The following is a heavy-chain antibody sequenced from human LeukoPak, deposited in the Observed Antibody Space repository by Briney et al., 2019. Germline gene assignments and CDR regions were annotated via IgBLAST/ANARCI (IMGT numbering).Heavy chain of an antibody. CDR3: ARGTSTSSNWFDP. CDR1: GYTFTNSL. J-gene: IGHJ5*02. V-gene: IGHV1-3*01. CDR2: INAGNGNT. Sequence: ASVKVSCKASGYTFTNSLMHWVRQAPGQRLEWMGWINAGNGNTKYSQKFQGRVTITRDTSASTAYMELSSLRSEDTAVYYCARGTSTSSNWFDPWGQGTLVTASS. D-gene: IGHD2-2*01.